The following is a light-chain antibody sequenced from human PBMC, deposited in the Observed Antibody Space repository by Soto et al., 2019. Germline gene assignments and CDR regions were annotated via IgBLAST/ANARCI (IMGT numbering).Light chain of an antibody. CDR3: NSYTAFNTRV. CDR2: EVS. V-gene: IGLV2-14*01. CDR1: SSDVGGYNY. Sequence: QSALTQPASVSGSPGQSITISCTGTSSDVGGYNYVSWYQQRPGKAPKLLIYEVSDRPPGVSDRFSGSKSDNTASLTISRLQSEDEVDYYCNSYTAFNTRVFGTGTKLTVL. J-gene: IGLJ1*01.